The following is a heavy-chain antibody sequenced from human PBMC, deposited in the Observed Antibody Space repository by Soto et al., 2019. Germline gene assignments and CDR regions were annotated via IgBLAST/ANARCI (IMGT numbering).Heavy chain of an antibody. CDR1: GGSISSNNNY. CDR2: IYYSGST. Sequence: QLQLQESGPGLVKPSETLSLTCTVSGGSISSNNNYWGWIRQPPGKGLEWIGSIYYSGSTDYNPPLKSRVTISVDTSKNQFSLKLSSVTAADTAVYYCERRKYSGGWYFDYWGQGTLVTVSS. J-gene: IGHJ4*02. CDR3: ERRKYSGGWYFDY. V-gene: IGHV4-39*01. D-gene: IGHD6-19*01.